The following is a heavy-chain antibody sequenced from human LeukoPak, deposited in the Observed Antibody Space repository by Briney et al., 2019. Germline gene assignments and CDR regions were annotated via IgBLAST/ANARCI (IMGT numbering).Heavy chain of an antibody. V-gene: IGHV3-23*01. CDR3: ARDYSSPGNLDY. J-gene: IGHJ4*02. D-gene: IGHD6-13*01. CDR1: GFTFSTYA. CDR2: FSGSGDST. Sequence: GGSLRLSCSASGFTFSTYAMRWVRQAPGKGLEWVSTFSGSGDSTYYAASVKGRFTISRDNAKNSLYLQMNSLRAEDTAVYYCARDYSSPGNLDYWGQGTLVTVSS.